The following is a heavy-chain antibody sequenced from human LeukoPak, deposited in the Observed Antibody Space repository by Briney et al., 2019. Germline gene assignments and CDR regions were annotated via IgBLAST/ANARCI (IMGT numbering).Heavy chain of an antibody. J-gene: IGHJ3*02. D-gene: IGHD5-12*01. Sequence: ASVKVSCKASGYTFTSYVMHWVRQAPGQRLEWMGWINAGNGNTKYSQKFQGRVTITRDTSASTAYMELSSLRSEDTAVYYCARDQWLGSDAFDIWGQGTMVTVSS. CDR2: INAGNGNT. CDR1: GYTFTSYV. CDR3: ARDQWLGSDAFDI. V-gene: IGHV1-3*01.